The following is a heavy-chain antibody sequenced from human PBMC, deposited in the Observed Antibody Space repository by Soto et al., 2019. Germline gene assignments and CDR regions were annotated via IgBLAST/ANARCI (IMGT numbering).Heavy chain of an antibody. J-gene: IGHJ3*02. CDR2: IYYSGST. D-gene: IGHD2-15*01. CDR3: ARGIVVVVAATAGTFDI. V-gene: IGHV4-61*01. Sequence: PSETLSLTCTVSGGSVSSGSYYWSWIRQPPGKGLEWIGYIYYSGSTNYNPSLKSRVTISVDTSKNQFSLKLSSVTAADTAVYYCARGIVVVVAATAGTFDIWGQGTMVT. CDR1: GGSVSSGSYY.